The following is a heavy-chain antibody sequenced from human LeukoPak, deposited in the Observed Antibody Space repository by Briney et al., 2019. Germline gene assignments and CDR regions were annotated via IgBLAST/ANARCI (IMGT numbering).Heavy chain of an antibody. CDR1: GFHFTSYW. CDR3: ARTVGATVWFDP. CDR2: SDASESYT. V-gene: IGHV5-10-1*01. Sequence: GGALEISCKGSGFHFTSYWIRWGRQVPGKGLEGMGRSDASESYTNYSPSFQGHVTISADKSISTAYPQWSSLKASDTAMYYCARTVGATVWFDPWGQGTLVTVSS. J-gene: IGHJ5*02. D-gene: IGHD1-26*01.